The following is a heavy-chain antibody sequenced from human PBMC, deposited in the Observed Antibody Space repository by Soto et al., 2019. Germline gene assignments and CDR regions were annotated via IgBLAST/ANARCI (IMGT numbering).Heavy chain of an antibody. Sequence: LRLSCAASGFTFSSYGMHWVRQAPGKGLEWVAVISYDGSNKYYADSVKGRFTISRDNSKNTLYLQMNSLRAEDTAVYYCAKGPLRTRKISVAGTNYWGQGTLVTVSS. J-gene: IGHJ4*02. D-gene: IGHD6-19*01. CDR1: GFTFSSYG. V-gene: IGHV3-30*18. CDR3: AKGPLRTRKISVAGTNY. CDR2: ISYDGSNK.